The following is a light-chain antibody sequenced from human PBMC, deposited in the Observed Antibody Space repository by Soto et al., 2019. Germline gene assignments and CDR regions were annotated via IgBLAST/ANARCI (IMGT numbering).Light chain of an antibody. CDR3: QQHNKWPRT. CDR1: QSLTNS. CDR2: GAS. Sequence: EIVLTQSPGTLSLSPGERATLSFRASQSLTNSFIAWYQQKPGQAPRLLFYGASTRATDIPARFSGTGSGTEFTLTISSLQSEDFAVYYCQQHNKWPRTFGQGTKVDIK. J-gene: IGKJ1*01. V-gene: IGKV3-15*01.